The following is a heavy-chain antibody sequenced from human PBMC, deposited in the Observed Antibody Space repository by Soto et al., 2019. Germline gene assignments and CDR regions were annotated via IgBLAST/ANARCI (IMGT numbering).Heavy chain of an antibody. CDR1: GFTFSSYS. CDR3: ARDATRYYDILTGYYLPRYFDY. V-gene: IGHV3-48*02. D-gene: IGHD3-9*01. Sequence: EVQLVESGGGLVQPGGSLRLSCAASGFTFSSYSMNWVRQAPGKGLEWVSYISSSSSTIYYADSVKGRFTISRDNAKNSLYLQMNSLRDEDTAVYYCARDATRYYDILTGYYLPRYFDYWGQGTLVTVSS. J-gene: IGHJ4*02. CDR2: ISSSSSTI.